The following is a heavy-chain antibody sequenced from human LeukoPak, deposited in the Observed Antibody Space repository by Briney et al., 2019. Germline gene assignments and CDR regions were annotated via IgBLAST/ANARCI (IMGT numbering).Heavy chain of an antibody. Sequence: GGSLRLSCAASGFAFSGSAMSWVPQAPGKGVGWGSGISGSGDKTYPTDSVEGRFTISRDDSKNTLYLQMNSLRAEDTALYYCAKGRGVTVTTSFDYWGQGTLVTVSS. V-gene: IGHV3-23*01. CDR1: GFAFSGSA. D-gene: IGHD4-17*01. CDR3: AKGRGVTVTTSFDY. J-gene: IGHJ4*02. CDR2: ISGSGDKT.